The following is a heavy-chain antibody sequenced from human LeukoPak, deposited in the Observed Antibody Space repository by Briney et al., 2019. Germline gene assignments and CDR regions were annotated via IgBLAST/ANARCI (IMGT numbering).Heavy chain of an antibody. Sequence: GGSLRLSCAASGFTFSHYWMHWVRHAPGKGLVWVSRIYNDGSSTSYADSVKGRFTISRDNAKSTLYLQMNSLRAEDTAVYYCARVRGGSGRSYAADAFDIWGQGTMVTVSS. CDR3: ARVRGGSGRSYAADAFDI. CDR1: GFTFSHYW. CDR2: IYNDGSST. D-gene: IGHD1-26*01. V-gene: IGHV3-74*01. J-gene: IGHJ3*02.